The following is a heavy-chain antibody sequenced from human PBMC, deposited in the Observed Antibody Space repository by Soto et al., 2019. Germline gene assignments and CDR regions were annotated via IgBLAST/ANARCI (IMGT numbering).Heavy chain of an antibody. CDR1: GFSFSDYF. CDR3: ARTRFHYGVY. J-gene: IGHJ4*02. Sequence: ESGGGLVEPGGSLRLSCALSGFSFSDYFMSWIRQAPGKGLEWISEISSSGGATYYSDSLKGRFTISRDNAKDILYLEMNSLRPDDTAVYYCARTRFHYGVYWGQGAPVTVS. V-gene: IGHV3-11*01. D-gene: IGHD2-8*01. CDR2: ISSSGGAT.